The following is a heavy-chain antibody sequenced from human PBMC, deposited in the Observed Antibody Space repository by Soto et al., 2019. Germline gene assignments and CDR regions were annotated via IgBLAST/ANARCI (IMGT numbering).Heavy chain of an antibody. Sequence: ASVKVSCKASGYTFTSYYMHWVRQAPGQGLEWMGIINPCGGSTSYAQKFQGRVTMTRDTSTSTVYMELSSLRSEDTAVYYCARQFLTGNWFDPWGQGTLVTVSS. CDR3: ARQFLTGNWFDP. V-gene: IGHV1-46*01. D-gene: IGHD3-9*01. CDR1: GYTFTSYY. J-gene: IGHJ5*02. CDR2: INPCGGST.